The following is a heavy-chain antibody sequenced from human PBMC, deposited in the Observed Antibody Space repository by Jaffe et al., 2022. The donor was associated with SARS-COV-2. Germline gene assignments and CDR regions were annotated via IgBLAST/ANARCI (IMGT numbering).Heavy chain of an antibody. V-gene: IGHV3-30*18. CDR3: ANGGSGWYNDFDY. CDR2: ISYDGSNK. D-gene: IGHD6-19*01. Sequence: QVQLVESGGGVVQPGRSLRLSCAASGFTFSSYGMHWVRQAPGKGLEWVAVISYDGSNKYYADSVKGRFTISRDNSKNTLYLQMNSLRAEDTAVYYCANGGSGWYNDFDYWGQGTLVTVSS. J-gene: IGHJ4*02. CDR1: GFTFSSYG.